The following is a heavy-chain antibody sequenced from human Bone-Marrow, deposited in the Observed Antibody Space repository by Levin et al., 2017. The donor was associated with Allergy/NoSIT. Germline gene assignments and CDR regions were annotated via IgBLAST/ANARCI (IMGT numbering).Heavy chain of an antibody. D-gene: IGHD2-21*02. CDR1: GFTVSSNY. J-gene: IGHJ4*02. V-gene: IGHV3-53*01. CDR2: IYSGGST. CDR3: ARGAPRVTTYFDY. Sequence: LSLTCAASGFTVSSNYMSWVRQAPGKGLEWVSVIYSGGSTYYADSVKGRFTISRDNSKNTLYLQMNSLRAEDTAVYYCARGAPRVTTYFDYWGQGTLVTVSS.